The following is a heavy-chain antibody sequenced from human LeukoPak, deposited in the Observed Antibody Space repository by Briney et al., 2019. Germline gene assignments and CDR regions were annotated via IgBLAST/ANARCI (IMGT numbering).Heavy chain of an antibody. CDR1: GGSFSGYY. CDR2: IYYSGST. D-gene: IGHD3-16*01. J-gene: IGHJ5*02. Sequence: SETLSLTCAVYGGSFSGYYWSWVRQPPGKGLEWFAYIYYSGSTTYNPSLKSRVIISVDTSKNQFSLRLGSVTAADTAVYYCARSNPFYYDSWGQGTLVTVSS. V-gene: IGHV4-59*01. CDR3: ARSNPFYYDS.